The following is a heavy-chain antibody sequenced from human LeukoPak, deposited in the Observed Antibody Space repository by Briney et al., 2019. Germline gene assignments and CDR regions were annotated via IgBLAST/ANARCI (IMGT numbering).Heavy chain of an antibody. Sequence: ASVKVSCKASGYTFTGYYMHWVRQAPGQGLEWMGWINPNSGGTNYAQKFQGRVTMTRDTSISTAYMELSRLTSDDTAVYYCARDPDCSGGSCILKYYYYMDVWGKGTTVTVSS. D-gene: IGHD2-15*01. V-gene: IGHV1-2*02. J-gene: IGHJ6*03. CDR3: ARDPDCSGGSCILKYYYYMDV. CDR2: INPNSGGT. CDR1: GYTFTGYY.